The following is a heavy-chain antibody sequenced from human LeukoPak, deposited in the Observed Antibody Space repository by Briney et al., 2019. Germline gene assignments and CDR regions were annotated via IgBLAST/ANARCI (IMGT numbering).Heavy chain of an antibody. V-gene: IGHV3-21*01. J-gene: IGHJ5*02. CDR3: ARGMEDIVVVVASWAPWFDP. Sequence: PGGSLRLSCAASGFTFSSYSMNWVRQAPGKGLEWVSSISSSSSYIYYADSVKGRFTISRDNAKNSLYLQMNSLRAEDTAVYYCARGMEDIVVVVASWAPWFDPWGQGTLVTVSS. D-gene: IGHD2-15*01. CDR1: GFTFSSYS. CDR2: ISSSSSYI.